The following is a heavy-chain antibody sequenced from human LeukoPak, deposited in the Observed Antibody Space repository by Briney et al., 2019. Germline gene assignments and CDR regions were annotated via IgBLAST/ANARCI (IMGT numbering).Heavy chain of an antibody. CDR2: INHSGST. Sequence: SETLSLTCAVYGGSFSSYYWSWIRQPPGKGLEWIGEINHSGSTNYNPSLKSRVTISIDTSKNQFSLKPSSVTAADTAVYYCARELERGFGPWGQGTLVTVSS. CDR1: GGSFSSYY. D-gene: IGHD1-1*01. J-gene: IGHJ5*02. V-gene: IGHV4-34*01. CDR3: ARELERGFGP.